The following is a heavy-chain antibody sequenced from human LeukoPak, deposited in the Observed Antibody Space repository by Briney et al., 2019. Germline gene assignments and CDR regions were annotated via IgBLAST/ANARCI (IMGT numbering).Heavy chain of an antibody. D-gene: IGHD2-21*02. V-gene: IGHV1-18*01. J-gene: IGHJ4*02. CDR3: ARDAEPHCGGDCYASY. Sequence: ASVKVSCKASGYTFTSYGISWVRQAPGQGLEWMGWISAYNGNTNYAQKPQGRVTMTTDTSTSTAYMELRSLRSDDTAVYYCARDAEPHCGGDCYASYWGQGTLVTVSS. CDR2: ISAYNGNT. CDR1: GYTFTSYG.